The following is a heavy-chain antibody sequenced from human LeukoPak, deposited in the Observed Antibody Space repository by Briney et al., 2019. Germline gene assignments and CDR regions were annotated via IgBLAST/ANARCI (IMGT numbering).Heavy chain of an antibody. Sequence: SETLSLTCAVSGGSISSSNWWSWVRQPPGKGLEWIGEIYHSGSTNYNPSLKSRVTISVDTSNNQFSLKLSSVTAADTAIYYCARGRRGYSYCFDYWGQGTLVTVSS. D-gene: IGHD3-22*01. CDR1: GGSISSSNW. V-gene: IGHV4-4*02. J-gene: IGHJ4*02. CDR2: IYHSGST. CDR3: ARGRRGYSYCFDY.